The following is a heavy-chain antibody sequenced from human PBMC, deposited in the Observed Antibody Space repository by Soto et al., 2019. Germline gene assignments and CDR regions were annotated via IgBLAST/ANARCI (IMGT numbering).Heavy chain of an antibody. Sequence: ASVKFSCKASGYTFTGYYMHWVRQAPGQGLEWMGWINPNSGGTNYAQKFQGRVTMTRDTSISTAYMELSRLRSDDTAVYYCARDRVDRDGYNLMYNWFDPWGQGTQVTVSS. CDR2: INPNSGGT. D-gene: IGHD5-12*01. CDR1: GYTFTGYY. V-gene: IGHV1-2*02. J-gene: IGHJ5*02. CDR3: ARDRVDRDGYNLMYNWFDP.